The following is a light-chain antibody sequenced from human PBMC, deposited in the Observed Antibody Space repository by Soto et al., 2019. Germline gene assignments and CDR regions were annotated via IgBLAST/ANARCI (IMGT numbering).Light chain of an antibody. CDR3: NSYTSTNTWV. J-gene: IGLJ1*01. CDR2: EVS. CDR1: SSDVGSYNY. V-gene: IGLV2-14*01. Sequence: QTVVTQPASVSGSPGQSITISCTGTSSDVGSYNYVSWYQQHPGKAPKLMIYEVSNRPSGVSNRFSGSNSGNTASLTISGLQAEDEADYYCNSYTSTNTWVFGTGTKLTVL.